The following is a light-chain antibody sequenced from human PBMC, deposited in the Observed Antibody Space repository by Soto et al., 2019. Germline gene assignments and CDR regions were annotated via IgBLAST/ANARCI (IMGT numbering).Light chain of an antibody. CDR2: DVS. Sequence: QSALTQPASVSGSPGQSIAVSCSGTSSDIGAYIHVSWYQQHPGKAPKLMIYDVSNRPSGVSDRFSGSKSGNTASLTISGLQAEDEADYYCTSYTTSGTYVFGAGTKVTVL. J-gene: IGLJ1*01. CDR3: TSYTTSGTYV. CDR1: SSDIGAYIH. V-gene: IGLV2-14*03.